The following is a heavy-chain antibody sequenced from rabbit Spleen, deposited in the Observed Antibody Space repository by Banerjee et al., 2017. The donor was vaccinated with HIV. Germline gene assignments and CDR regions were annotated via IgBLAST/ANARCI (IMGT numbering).Heavy chain of an antibody. Sequence: QSLEESGGDLVKPGASLTLTCTASGFSFSSYYWICWVRQAPGKGPEWIACIYNGDGTTYYASWVNGRFTISRTSSTTVTLRMTSLTAADRAAYFCARDLVGVIGWNFYLWGQGTLVTVS. CDR3: ARDLVGVIGWNFYL. J-gene: IGHJ6*01. CDR2: IYNGDGTT. CDR1: GFSFSSYYW. V-gene: IGHV1S40*01. D-gene: IGHD1-1*01.